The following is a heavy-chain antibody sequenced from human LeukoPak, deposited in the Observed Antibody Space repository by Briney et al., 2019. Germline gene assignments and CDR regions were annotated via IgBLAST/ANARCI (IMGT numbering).Heavy chain of an antibody. Sequence: GRSLRLSCAASGFTFSSYGMHWVRQAPGKGLEWVAVISYDGSNKYYADSVKGRFTISRDNSKNTLHLQMNSLRAEDTAVYYCAKDALSDPLPDYWGQGTLVTVSS. CDR1: GFTFSSYG. CDR2: ISYDGSNK. V-gene: IGHV3-30*18. J-gene: IGHJ4*02. CDR3: AKDALSDPLPDY. D-gene: IGHD2-21*02.